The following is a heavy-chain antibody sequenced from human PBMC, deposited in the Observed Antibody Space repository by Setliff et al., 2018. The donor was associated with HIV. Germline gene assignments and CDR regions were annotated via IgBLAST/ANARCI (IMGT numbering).Heavy chain of an antibody. CDR2: IIPIFGTT. Sequence: ASVKVSCKASGGTFSSYSITWVRQAPGQGLEWVGGIIPIFGTTNYAQNFQGRVTISADESTSTAYMELSSLRSEYTAVYYCARGRHAVVVTALEHDYWGQGTLVTV. CDR3: ARGRHAVVVTALEHDY. D-gene: IGHD2-21*02. V-gene: IGHV1-69*13. CDR1: GGTFSSYS. J-gene: IGHJ4*02.